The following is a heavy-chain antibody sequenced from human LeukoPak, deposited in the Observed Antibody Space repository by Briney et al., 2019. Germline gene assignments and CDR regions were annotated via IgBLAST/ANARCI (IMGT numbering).Heavy chain of an antibody. V-gene: IGHV1-2*02. CDR3: ARDQMINYYDSSGFGY. J-gene: IGHJ4*02. CDR2: INPNSGGT. Sequence: ASVKVSCKASGYTFTGYYMHWVRQAPGQGLEWMGWINPNSGGTNYAQKFQGRVTMTRDTSISTAYMELSRLRSDDTAVYYCARDQMINYYDSSGFGYWGQGTLVTVSS. CDR1: GYTFTGYY. D-gene: IGHD3-22*01.